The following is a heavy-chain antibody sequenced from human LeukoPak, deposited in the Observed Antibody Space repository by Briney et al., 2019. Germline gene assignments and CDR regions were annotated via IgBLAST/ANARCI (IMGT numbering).Heavy chain of an antibody. J-gene: IGHJ3*02. CDR3: ARDSRHFDWLLGAAFDI. CDR2: ISSSGSTI. V-gene: IGHV3-48*03. D-gene: IGHD3-9*01. Sequence: GGSLRLSCAASGFTFSSYEMNGVRQAPGKGLEWVSYISSSGSTIYYADSVKGRFTISRDNAKNSLYLQMNSLRAEDTAVYYCARDSRHFDWLLGAAFDIWGQGTMVTVSS. CDR1: GFTFSSYE.